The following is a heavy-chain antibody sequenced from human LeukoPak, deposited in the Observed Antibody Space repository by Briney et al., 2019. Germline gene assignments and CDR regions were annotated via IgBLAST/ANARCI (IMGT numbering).Heavy chain of an antibody. CDR2: IRYDGSNK. D-gene: IGHD1-26*01. J-gene: IGHJ6*03. CDR1: GFTFSSYG. Sequence: PGGSLRLSCAASGFTFSSYGMHWVRQAPGKGLEWVAFIRYDGSNKYYADSVKGRFTISGDNSKNTLYLQMNSLRAEDTAVYYCAKGKSGAYYYMDVWGKGTTVTVSS. V-gene: IGHV3-30*02. CDR3: AKGKSGAYYYMDV.